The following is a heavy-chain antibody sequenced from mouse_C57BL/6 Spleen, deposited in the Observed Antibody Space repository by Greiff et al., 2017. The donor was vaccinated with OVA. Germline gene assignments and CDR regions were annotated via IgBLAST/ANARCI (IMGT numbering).Heavy chain of an antibody. D-gene: IGHD4-1*01. Sequence: EVKLMESGGGLVKPGGSLKLSCAASGFTFSSYAMSWVRQTPEKRLEWVATISDGGSYTYYPDNVKGRFTISRDNAKNNLYLQMSHLKSEDTAMYYCARDKLVSFAYWGQGTLVTVSA. CDR2: ISDGGSYT. J-gene: IGHJ3*01. CDR3: ARDKLVSFAY. V-gene: IGHV5-4*01. CDR1: GFTFSSYA.